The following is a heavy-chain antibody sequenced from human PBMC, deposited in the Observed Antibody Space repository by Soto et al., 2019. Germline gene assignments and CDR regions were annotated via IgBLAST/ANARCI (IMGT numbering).Heavy chain of an antibody. J-gene: IGHJ4*02. CDR3: ARAREASLLRVQSSD. Sequence: GGSLRLSCEASGFTFSSYTMNWVRRAPGKGLEWVATIGGSGDGTYYGDSVKGRFTISRDNSKNTVYLQMNSLRAEDTAIYYCARAREASLLRVQSSDWGQGTLVTASS. CDR1: GFTFSSYT. CDR2: IGGSGDGT. D-gene: IGHD2-21*02. V-gene: IGHV3-23*01.